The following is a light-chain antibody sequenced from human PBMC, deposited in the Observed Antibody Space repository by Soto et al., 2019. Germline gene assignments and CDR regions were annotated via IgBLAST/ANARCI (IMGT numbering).Light chain of an antibody. CDR2: DAS. V-gene: IGKV1-5*01. J-gene: IGKJ1*01. Sequence: WLVWYQQKPGKAPKVLIFDASILASGVPSMFSGSGYGTEFTLTISSLQPDDFATYYCQQYNGYSTWTFGQGTKVDIK. CDR3: QQYNGYSTWT. CDR1: W.